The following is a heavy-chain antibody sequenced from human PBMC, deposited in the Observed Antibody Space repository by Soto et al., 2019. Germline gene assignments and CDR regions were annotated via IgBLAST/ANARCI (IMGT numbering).Heavy chain of an antibody. CDR1: GFTVSSNY. CDR3: ARDRVESGYPEYFQH. V-gene: IGHV3-53*01. Sequence: GGSLRLSCAASGFTVSSNYMSWVRQALGKGLEWVSVIYSGGSTYYADSVKGRFTISRDNSKNTLYLQMNSLRAEDTAVYYCARDRVESGYPEYFQHWGQGTLVTAPQ. J-gene: IGHJ1*01. D-gene: IGHD3-22*01. CDR2: IYSGGST.